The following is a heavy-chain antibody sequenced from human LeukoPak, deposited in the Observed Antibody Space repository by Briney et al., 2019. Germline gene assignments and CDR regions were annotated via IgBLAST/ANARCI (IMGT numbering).Heavy chain of an antibody. Sequence: TSETLSLTCTVSGGSISSSSYYWGWLRQPPGKGLEWIGSIYYSGSTYYNPSLKIRVTISVDTSKNQFSLKLSSVTAADTAVYYCARGYCSSTSCYGALYYYYYGMDVWGQGTTVTVSS. CDR3: ARGYCSSTSCYGALYYYYYGMDV. D-gene: IGHD2-2*01. CDR2: IYYSGST. J-gene: IGHJ6*02. CDR1: GGSISSSSYY. V-gene: IGHV4-39*01.